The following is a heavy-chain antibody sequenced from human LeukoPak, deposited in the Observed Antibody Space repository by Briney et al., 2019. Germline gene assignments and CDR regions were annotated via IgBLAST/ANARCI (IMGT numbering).Heavy chain of an antibody. Sequence: PGGSLRLSCAASGFTFSSYTMNWVRQAPGKGLEWVSSISGSSSYIYHADSVKGRFTISRDNAKNSLYLQMNSLRAEDTAVYYCAKPLGFDWLMEDAFDIWGQGTMVTVSS. CDR3: AKPLGFDWLMEDAFDI. V-gene: IGHV3-21*04. D-gene: IGHD3-9*01. CDR2: ISGSSSYI. J-gene: IGHJ3*02. CDR1: GFTFSSYT.